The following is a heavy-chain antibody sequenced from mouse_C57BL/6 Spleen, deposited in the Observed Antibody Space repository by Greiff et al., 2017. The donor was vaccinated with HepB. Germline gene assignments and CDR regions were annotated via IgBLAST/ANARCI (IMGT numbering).Heavy chain of an antibody. J-gene: IGHJ4*01. V-gene: IGHV14-3*01. CDR3: ARGEWLTDMDY. D-gene: IGHD2-2*01. CDR2: IDPANGKT. Sequence: EVQLQQSVAVLVRSGASVKLSCTASGFNIKNTYMHWVKQRPEQGLEWTGRIDPANGKTKYAPKFQGKATITADSSSNTAYLQLSSLPSEVTAIYYCARGEWLTDMDYWGQGTSVTVSS. CDR1: GFNIKNTY.